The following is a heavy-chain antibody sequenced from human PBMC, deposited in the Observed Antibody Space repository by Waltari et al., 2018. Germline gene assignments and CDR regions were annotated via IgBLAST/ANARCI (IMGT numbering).Heavy chain of an antibody. V-gene: IGHV4-39*07. J-gene: IGHJ1*01. Sequence: QLQLQESGPGLVKPSETLSLTCTVSGGSIRSSSYYWGWIRQPPGKGLEWIGSIYYSGSTYYNPSLKSRVTISVDTSKNQFSLKLSSVTAADTAVYYCAADYGFEYFQHWGQGTLVTVSS. CDR1: GGSIRSSSYY. CDR2: IYYSGST. D-gene: IGHD4-17*01. CDR3: AADYGFEYFQH.